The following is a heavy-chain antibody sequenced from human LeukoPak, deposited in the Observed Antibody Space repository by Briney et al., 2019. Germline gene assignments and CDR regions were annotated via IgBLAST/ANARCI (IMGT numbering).Heavy chain of an antibody. J-gene: IGHJ4*02. D-gene: IGHD6-13*01. CDR1: GFTFNRYR. Sequence: GGSLRLSCAASGFTFNRYRMHWVRQAPGKGPEWVAVISYDGRYQFYADSVKGRFTVSRDNSKNTLFLQMNSLRAEDTAVYYCARDAYSSSWYFDYWGQGTLVTVSS. CDR3: ARDAYSSSWYFDY. V-gene: IGHV3-30*04. CDR2: ISYDGRYQ.